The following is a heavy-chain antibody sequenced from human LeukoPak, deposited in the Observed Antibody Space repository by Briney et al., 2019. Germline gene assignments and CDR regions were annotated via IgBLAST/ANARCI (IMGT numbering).Heavy chain of an antibody. Sequence: PSETLSLTCAVYGGSFSGSYWSWIRQPPGKGLEWIGEINHSGSTNYNPSLKSRVTISVDTSKNQFSLKLSSVTAADTAVYYCARGQCSGGSCYPLGMEVWGQGATVTVSS. J-gene: IGHJ6*02. D-gene: IGHD2-15*01. CDR1: GGSFSGSY. CDR3: ARGQCSGGSCYPLGMEV. V-gene: IGHV4-34*01. CDR2: INHSGST.